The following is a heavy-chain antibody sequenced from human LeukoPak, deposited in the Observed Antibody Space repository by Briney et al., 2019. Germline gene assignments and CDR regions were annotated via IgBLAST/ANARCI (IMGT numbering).Heavy chain of an antibody. V-gene: IGHV3-48*01. Sequence: GGSLRLSCAASGFTLSSYNMSWVRQAPGKGLEWVSHISGSSNTIYHADSVKGRFTISRDNAKNSLYLHMNGLRAEDTAVYFCARDGRGEFDYWGQGTLVTVSS. CDR3: ARDGRGEFDY. CDR1: GFTLSSYN. CDR2: ISGSSNTI. D-gene: IGHD3-10*01. J-gene: IGHJ4*02.